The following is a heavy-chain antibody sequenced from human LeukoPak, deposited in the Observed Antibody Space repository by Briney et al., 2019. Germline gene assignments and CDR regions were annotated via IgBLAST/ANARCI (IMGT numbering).Heavy chain of an antibody. V-gene: IGHV1-18*01. CDR1: GYTFTNYG. J-gene: IGHJ5*01. D-gene: IGHD6-13*01. CDR3: ARGRYSSRWFDY. CDR2: ISTYNGDT. Sequence: ASVKVSCKTSGYTFTNYGLNWVRQAPGQGLEWMGWISTYNGDTNYAQKLQGRVTMTTDTSTSTAYMELRSLRSDDTAVYYCARGRYSSRWFDYWGQGSLVTVSS.